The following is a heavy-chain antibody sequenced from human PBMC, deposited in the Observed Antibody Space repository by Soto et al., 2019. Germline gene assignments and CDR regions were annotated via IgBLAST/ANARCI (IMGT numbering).Heavy chain of an antibody. D-gene: IGHD5-12*01. Sequence: EVQLVESGGGLVQPGGSLKISCAASGFSFSDSDIHWVRQASGKGLECVGRIRSRPNNYATIYAASVKGRFTISRDDSKNTSFLQLSSLKTEDTAVYYCTRPGYSGYDINYWGQGTLVTVSS. CDR3: TRPGYSGYDINY. CDR1: GFSFSDSD. J-gene: IGHJ4*02. CDR2: IRSRPNNYAT. V-gene: IGHV3-73*02.